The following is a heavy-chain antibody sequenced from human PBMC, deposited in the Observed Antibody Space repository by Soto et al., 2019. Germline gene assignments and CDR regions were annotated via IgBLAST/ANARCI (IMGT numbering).Heavy chain of an antibody. J-gene: IGHJ3*02. CDR2: ILVGGST. Sequence: GGSLRLSCGVSGFICSSYDMSRVRQAPGKGLEWVSTILVGGSTHYEDSVKGRFTISRDTSKNTVYLQMNSLTAGDTAMYYCAKATATGGGAFEIYGQGTMVT. CDR1: GFICSSYD. V-gene: IGHV3-23*01. CDR3: AKATATGGGAFEI. D-gene: IGHD2-8*02.